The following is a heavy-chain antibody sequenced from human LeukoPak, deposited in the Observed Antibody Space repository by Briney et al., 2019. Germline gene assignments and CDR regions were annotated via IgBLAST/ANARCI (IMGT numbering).Heavy chain of an antibody. V-gene: IGHV3-9*01. D-gene: IGHD3-22*01. CDR2: ISWNSGSI. J-gene: IGHJ4*02. CDR3: AKAPSPDSSGYYYFDY. CDR1: GFTFDDYA. Sequence: SGGSLRLSCAASGFTFDDYAMHWVRQAPGKGLEWVSGISWNSGSIGYADSVKGRFTISRDNAKNSLYLQMNSLRAEDTALYYCAKAPSPDSSGYYYFDYWGQGTLVTVSS.